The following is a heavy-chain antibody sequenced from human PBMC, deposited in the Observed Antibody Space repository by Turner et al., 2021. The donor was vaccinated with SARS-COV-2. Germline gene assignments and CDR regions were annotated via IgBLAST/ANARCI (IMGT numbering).Heavy chain of an antibody. CDR1: GFTFSSYC. J-gene: IGHJ4*02. CDR2: ISNDGNNE. V-gene: IGHV3-30*18. D-gene: IGHD4-17*01. Sequence: QVQRVESGGGVVQPVRSLRLSCAASGFTFSSYCMHRVRQAPGKGLELVAVISNDGNNEYYADSVKGRFTISRDNSKNTLCLQMNSLIAEDTSVYYCAKATLFLTVTTSPDYWGQGTLVTVSS. CDR3: AKATLFLTVTTSPDY.